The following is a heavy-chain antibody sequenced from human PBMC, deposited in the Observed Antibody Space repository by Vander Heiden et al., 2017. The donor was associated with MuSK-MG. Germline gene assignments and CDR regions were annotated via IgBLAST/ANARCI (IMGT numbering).Heavy chain of an antibody. D-gene: IGHD5-12*01. Sequence: QVQLQESAPGLGNPSQTLSLTCTFSVGPIRSGSYYWSWIRQPAGKGLEWIGSIYTSGSTNYNPALKSRVTISVDTSKTQFSLKLRSVTAADTAVYYYAREKAVGGYNFAYWGQGTLVTVSS. V-gene: IGHV4-61*02. CDR3: AREKAVGGYNFAY. CDR1: VGPIRSGSYY. J-gene: IGHJ4*02. CDR2: IYTSGST.